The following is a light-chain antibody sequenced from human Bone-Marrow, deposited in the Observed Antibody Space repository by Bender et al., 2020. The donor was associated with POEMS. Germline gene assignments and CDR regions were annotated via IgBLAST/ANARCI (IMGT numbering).Light chain of an antibody. CDR1: SLRLFY. V-gene: IGLV3-19*01. CDR2: GQS. Sequence: SAGLTQDPAVSVALGQSVRITCQGDSLRLFYASWYHKKPGQAPVLIFFGQSSRPSGIPDRFSGSKSGTSASLAISGLQSEDEAHYYCAAWDDSLNGVVFGGGTKLTVL. J-gene: IGLJ2*01. CDR3: AAWDDSLNGVV.